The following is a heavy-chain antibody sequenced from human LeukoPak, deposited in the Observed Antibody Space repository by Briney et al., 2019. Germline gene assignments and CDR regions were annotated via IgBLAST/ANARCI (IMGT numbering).Heavy chain of an antibody. J-gene: IGHJ3*02. CDR3: ARESRDGSGAFDI. CDR1: GYVSSDGYL. Sequence: SETQSLPCTGGYVSSDGYLWSWNGQHPGNGLERIGYIYYNGNTNYNPSLKSRVTISVDTSKNQFALKLSSVTAADTAVYYCARESRDGSGAFDIWEQGTMVTVSS. CDR2: IYYNGNT. D-gene: IGHD6-19*01. V-gene: IGHV4-61*08.